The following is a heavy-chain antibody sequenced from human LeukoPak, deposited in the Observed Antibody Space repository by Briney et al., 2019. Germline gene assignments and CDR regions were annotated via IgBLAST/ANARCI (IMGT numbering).Heavy chain of an antibody. D-gene: IGHD2-8*01. CDR2: IRSNSKYT. Sequence: PGGSLRLSCAASGFMFIDYFMSWIRQAPGKELDWISYIRSNSKYTNYADSVKGRVTISRENAKKSLYLQKNSLRAEDKAVYYCARDNGYKYYFDYWGQGSMVTVSS. J-gene: IGHJ4*02. CDR1: GFMFIDYF. CDR3: ARDNGYKYYFDY. V-gene: IGHV3-11*05.